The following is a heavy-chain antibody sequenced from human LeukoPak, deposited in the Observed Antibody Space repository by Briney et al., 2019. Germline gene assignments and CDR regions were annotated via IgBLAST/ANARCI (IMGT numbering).Heavy chain of an antibody. CDR3: ASNPHPYYYDSSGYYFGFDY. CDR2: IIPIFGTA. J-gene: IGHJ4*02. Sequence: SVKVSSKASGGTFSSYAISWVRQAPGQGLEWRGRIIPIFGTANYAQKFQGRVTITTDESTSTAYMELSSLRSEDTAVYYCASNPHPYYYDSSGYYFGFDYWGQGTLVTVSS. V-gene: IGHV1-69*05. CDR1: GGTFSSYA. D-gene: IGHD3-22*01.